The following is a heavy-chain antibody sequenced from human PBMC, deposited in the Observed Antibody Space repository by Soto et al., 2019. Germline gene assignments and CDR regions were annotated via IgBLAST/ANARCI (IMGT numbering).Heavy chain of an antibody. CDR3: ARECERGRPYYDILTGSNYYYYYMDV. Sequence: GGSLRLSCAASGFTFSSYSMNWVRQAPGKGLEWVSSISSSSSYIYYADSVKGRFTISRDNAKNSLYLQMNSLRAEDTAVYYCARECERGRPYYDILTGSNYYYYYMDVWGKGTTVTVSS. CDR1: GFTFSSYS. J-gene: IGHJ6*03. V-gene: IGHV3-21*01. D-gene: IGHD3-9*01. CDR2: ISSSSSYI.